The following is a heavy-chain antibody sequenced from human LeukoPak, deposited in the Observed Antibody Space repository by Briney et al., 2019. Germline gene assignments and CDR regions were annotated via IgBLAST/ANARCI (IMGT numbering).Heavy chain of an antibody. Sequence: GGSLRLSCAASGFTVSSNYMSWVRQAPGKGLEWVSVIYSGGSTYYADSVKGRLTISRDNSKNTLYLQMNSLRAEDTAVYYCARGPAVAGSVDYWGQGTLVTVSS. J-gene: IGHJ4*02. CDR2: IYSGGST. CDR1: GFTVSSNY. CDR3: ARGPAVAGSVDY. V-gene: IGHV3-53*01. D-gene: IGHD6-19*01.